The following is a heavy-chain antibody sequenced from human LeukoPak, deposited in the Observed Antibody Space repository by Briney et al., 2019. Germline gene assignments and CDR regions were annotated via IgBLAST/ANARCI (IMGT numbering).Heavy chain of an antibody. V-gene: IGHV3-23*01. Sequence: GGSLRLSCAASGFTFSSYAMSWVRQAPGKGLEWVSGISASGSGTYYADSVKGRFTIPRDNSKNTLYLQMNSLRAEDTAVYYCAKVTRWSWGQGTLVTVSS. CDR3: AKVTRWS. CDR2: ISASGSGT. D-gene: IGHD2-21*02. CDR1: GFTFSSYA. J-gene: IGHJ5*02.